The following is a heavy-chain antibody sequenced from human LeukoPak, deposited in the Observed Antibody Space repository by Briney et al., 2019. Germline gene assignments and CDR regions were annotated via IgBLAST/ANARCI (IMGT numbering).Heavy chain of an antibody. CDR3: ATSAGDYRAGHYYYMGV. J-gene: IGHJ6*03. D-gene: IGHD4-11*01. V-gene: IGHV1-2*02. CDR2: INPNTAGA. Sequence: ASVKVSCKASGYTFTGYYFHWVRQAPGQGLEWMGWINPNTAGANYAQKFLGGVTLTWDTSISTAYMELNRLTSDDTAVYYCATSAGDYRAGHYYYMGVWGKGTSVTVSS. CDR1: GYTFTGYY.